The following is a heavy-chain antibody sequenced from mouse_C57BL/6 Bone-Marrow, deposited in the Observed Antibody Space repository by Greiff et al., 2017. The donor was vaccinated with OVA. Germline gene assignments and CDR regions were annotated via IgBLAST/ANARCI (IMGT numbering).Heavy chain of an antibody. CDR2: INYDGSST. J-gene: IGHJ2*01. CDR3: ARDKARGYFDY. Sequence: EVQVVESEGGLVQPGSSMKLSCTASGFTFSDYYMAWVRQVPEKGLEWVANINYDGSSTYYLDSLKSRFIISRDNAKNILYLQMSSLKSEDTATYYCARDKARGYFDYWGQGTTLTVSS. V-gene: IGHV5-16*01. CDR1: GFTFSDYY.